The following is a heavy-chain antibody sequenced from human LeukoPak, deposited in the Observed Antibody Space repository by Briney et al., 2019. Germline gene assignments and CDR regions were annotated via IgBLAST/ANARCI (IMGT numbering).Heavy chain of an antibody. CDR3: AKVRDLDTVLGRFDN. D-gene: IGHD5-18*01. CDR1: GFTFSRYA. Sequence: GGSLRLSCAASGFTFSRYAMSWVRQAPGKGLEWVSVISGNGGRTYYADSVKGRFTISRDNSKNTLYLQMNSLRAEDTAVYYCAKVRDLDTVLGRFDNWGQGTLVTVSS. J-gene: IGHJ5*02. CDR2: ISGNGGRT. V-gene: IGHV3-23*01.